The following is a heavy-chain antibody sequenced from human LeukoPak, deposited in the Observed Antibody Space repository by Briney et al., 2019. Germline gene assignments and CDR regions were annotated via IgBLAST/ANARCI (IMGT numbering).Heavy chain of an antibody. CDR2: IYFSGST. V-gene: IGHV4-59*01. J-gene: IGHJ4*02. CDR3: ASQRRGLLYYFDY. CDR1: GGSISSCY. Sequence: SETLSLTCTVSGGSISSCYWSWIRQPPGKGLEWIGYIYFSGSTNYNPSLKSRVTISVDTSKNQFSLKLSSVTAADTAVYYCASQRRGLLYYFDYWGQGTLVTVSS. D-gene: IGHD2/OR15-2a*01.